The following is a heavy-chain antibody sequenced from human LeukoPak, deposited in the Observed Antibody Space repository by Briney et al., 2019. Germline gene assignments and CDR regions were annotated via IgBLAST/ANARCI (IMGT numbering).Heavy chain of an antibody. J-gene: IGHJ4*02. CDR3: ARVAAAGTYFDY. D-gene: IGHD6-13*01. CDR1: GGSISSGGYS. V-gene: IGHV4-30-2*01. CDR2: IYHSGST. Sequence: SQTLSLTCAVSGGSISSGGYSWSWIRQPPGKGLEWIGYIYHSGSTYYNPSLKSRVTISVDRSKNQFSLKLSSVTAADTAVYYCARVAAAGTYFDYWGQGTLVTVSS.